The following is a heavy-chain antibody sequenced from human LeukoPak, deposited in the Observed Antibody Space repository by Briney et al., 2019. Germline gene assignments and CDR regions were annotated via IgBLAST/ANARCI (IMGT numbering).Heavy chain of an antibody. Sequence: GGSLRLSCAASGFTFSSYAVNWVRQAPGKGLEWVAGISSGDRTFHAESVKSRFTISRDKSKDTLYLQMNSLRAEDTAVYYCAKDATASPYFHWFDNWGQGTQVIVSS. D-gene: IGHD3-9*01. V-gene: IGHV3-23*01. J-gene: IGHJ4*02. CDR3: AKDATASPYFHWFDN. CDR1: GFTFSSYA. CDR2: ISSGDRT.